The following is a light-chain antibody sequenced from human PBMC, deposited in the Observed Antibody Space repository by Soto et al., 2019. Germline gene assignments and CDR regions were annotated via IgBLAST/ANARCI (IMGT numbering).Light chain of an antibody. CDR1: QSISSY. J-gene: IGKJ5*01. V-gene: IGKV1-39*01. CDR2: AAS. Sequence: DIQMTQSPSSLSASVGDRVTITCRASQSISSYLNWYQQKPGKAPKLLIYAASSLQSGVPSRFSGSGSGTDFTLTISSLQPEDFATYYCQQSYCTPPNFAQGTRLAIK. CDR3: QQSYCTPPN.